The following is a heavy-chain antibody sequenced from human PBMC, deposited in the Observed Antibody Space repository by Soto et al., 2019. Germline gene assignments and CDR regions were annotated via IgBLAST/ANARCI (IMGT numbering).Heavy chain of an antibody. D-gene: IGHD2-21*02. CDR2: IRSKAYGGTT. J-gene: IGHJ4*02. CDR1: GFTFGDYA. V-gene: IGHV3-49*03. CDR3: TRGWSLAYCGGDCYPDY. Sequence: LRLSCTASGFTFGDYAMSWFRQAPGKGLEWVGFIRSKAYGGTTEYAASVKGRFTISRDDSKSIAYLQMNSLKTEDTAVYYCTRGWSLAYCGGDCYPDYWGQGTLVTVSS.